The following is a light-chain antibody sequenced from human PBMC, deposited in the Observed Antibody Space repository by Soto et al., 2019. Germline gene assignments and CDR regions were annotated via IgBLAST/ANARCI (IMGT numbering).Light chain of an antibody. J-gene: IGLJ1*01. V-gene: IGLV1-47*02. Sequence: VLTEPPSASWTPGQRVSISCSGYSSSIGTNFVYWYQQLPGTAAKVLIHSNNQRPSGVPDRLSGAKSGTADSLAISGRRSEDEADYSCTAWDDNMSTYVFGSRTTVTVL. CDR2: SNN. CDR1: SSSIGTNF. CDR3: TAWDDNMSTYV.